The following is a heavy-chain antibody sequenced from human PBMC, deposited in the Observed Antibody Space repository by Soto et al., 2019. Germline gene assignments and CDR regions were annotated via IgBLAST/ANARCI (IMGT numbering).Heavy chain of an antibody. J-gene: IGHJ6*02. V-gene: IGHV4-39*07. CDR2: IYYTGST. CDR1: GDSINNTLYS. D-gene: IGHD6-25*01. CDR3: ARDSAGNYYGMDV. Sequence: PSEMLSLTCTVSGDSINNTLYSWGWIRQPPGKGLEYIGSIYYTGSTFNYPSLKDRLTMSVDTSKNQFSLKLSSVTAADTAVYYCARDSAGNYYGMDVWGQGTTVTVSS.